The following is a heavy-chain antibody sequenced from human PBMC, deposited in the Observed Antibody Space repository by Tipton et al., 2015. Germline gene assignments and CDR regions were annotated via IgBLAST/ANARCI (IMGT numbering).Heavy chain of an antibody. CDR2: ISHSGNT. CDR1: AYSISSDYY. V-gene: IGHV4-38-2*02. D-gene: IGHD4-11*01. J-gene: IGHJ6*02. CDR3: ARDLDDSILGLGMDV. Sequence: TLSLTCAVSAYSISSDYYWGWIRQPPGKGLEWIGSISHSGNTYYNPSLKSRVTMSVDASKNQFSLKLRSVTAADTAVYYCARDLDDSILGLGMDVWGQGTTVTVSS.